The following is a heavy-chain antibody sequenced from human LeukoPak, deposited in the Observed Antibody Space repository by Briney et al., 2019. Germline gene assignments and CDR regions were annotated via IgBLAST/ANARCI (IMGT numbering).Heavy chain of an antibody. D-gene: IGHD3-22*01. CDR2: IYSGGST. J-gene: IGHJ4*02. CDR3: ARGHDYDSSVAY. Sequence: GGSLRLSCAASGFTVSSYSMNWVRQAPGKGLEWVSVIYSGGSTYYADSVKGRFTISRDNSKNTVDLQMNSLRAEDTAVYYCARGHDYDSSVAYWGQGTLVTVSS. CDR1: GFTVSSYS. V-gene: IGHV3-66*01.